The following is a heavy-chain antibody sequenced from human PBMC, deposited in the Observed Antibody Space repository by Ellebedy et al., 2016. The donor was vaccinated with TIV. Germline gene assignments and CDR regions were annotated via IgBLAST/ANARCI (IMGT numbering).Heavy chain of an antibody. CDR1: GFTFSSYW. CDR3: ARDKQYGDAFDI. J-gene: IGHJ3*02. D-gene: IGHD4-11*01. V-gene: IGHV3-11*05. Sequence: GESLKISXAASGFTFSSYWMSWVRQAPGKGLEWVSYISSSSSYTNYADSVKGRFTISRDNAKNSLYLQMNSLRAEDTAVYYCARDKQYGDAFDIWGQGTMVTVSS. CDR2: ISSSSSYT.